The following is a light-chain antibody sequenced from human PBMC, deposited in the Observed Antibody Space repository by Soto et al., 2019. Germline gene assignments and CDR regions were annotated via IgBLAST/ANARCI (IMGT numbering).Light chain of an antibody. CDR2: DAS. V-gene: IGKV3-11*01. CDR1: QTVSSY. J-gene: IGKJ5*01. CDR3: QQRST. Sequence: EIVLTQSPATLSLSPGERATLSCRASQTVSSYLAWYQQKPGQAPRLLVYDASDRATGIPARFSGSGSGTDFTRTISSLEAEDFAVYNCQQRSTFGQGTRLEIK.